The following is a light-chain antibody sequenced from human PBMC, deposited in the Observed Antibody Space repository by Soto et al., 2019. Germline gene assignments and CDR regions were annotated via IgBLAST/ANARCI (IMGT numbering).Light chain of an antibody. CDR3: YSFTTSNTYV. V-gene: IGLV2-18*02. CDR1: SSDVGSYNH. J-gene: IGLJ1*01. Sequence: QSVLTRPPSVSGAPGQSVTISCSGTSSDVGSYNHVSWYQQAPGTAPKVMIYEVYNRPSGVPDRFSGSKSGNTASLTISGLQPEDEADYYCYSFTTSNTYVFGTGTKVTVL. CDR2: EVY.